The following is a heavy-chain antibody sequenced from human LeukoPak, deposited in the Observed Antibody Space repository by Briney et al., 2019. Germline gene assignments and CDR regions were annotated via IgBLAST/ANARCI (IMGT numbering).Heavy chain of an antibody. CDR3: ARQNTGQLDS. V-gene: IGHV1-2*02. CDR2: INPNSDVT. CDR1: GYTFIDYY. J-gene: IGHJ5*01. D-gene: IGHD2-8*02. Sequence: ASVKVSCKASGYTFIDYYIHWVRQAPGQGLEWMGSINPNSDVTNYAQNFQGRVTMTRDTFIRTAYMELSRLTSDDTAVYYCARQNTGQLDSWGQGTLVTVSS.